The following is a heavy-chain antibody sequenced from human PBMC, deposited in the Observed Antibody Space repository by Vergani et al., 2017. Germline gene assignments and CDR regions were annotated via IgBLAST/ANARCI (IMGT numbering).Heavy chain of an antibody. Sequence: QVQLVQSGAEVKKPGSSVKVSCKASGGTFSSYTISWVRQAPGQGLEWMGRNIPILGIANYAQKFQGRVTITADKSTSTAYMGLSSLRSEDTAVYYCAREPDRVATIRYYYYGMDVWGQGTTVTVSS. CDR1: GGTFSSYT. V-gene: IGHV1-69*08. CDR2: NIPILGIA. J-gene: IGHJ6*02. D-gene: IGHD5-12*01. CDR3: AREPDRVATIRYYYYGMDV.